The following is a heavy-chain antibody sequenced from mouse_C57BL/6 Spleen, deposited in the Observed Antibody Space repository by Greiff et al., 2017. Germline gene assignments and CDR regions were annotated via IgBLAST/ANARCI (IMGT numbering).Heavy chain of an antibody. J-gene: IGHJ1*03. CDR3: ARTGTAYWYFDV. CDR1: GYTFTSYW. CDR2: IDPSDSET. Sequence: QVQLQQPGAELVRPGSSVKLSCKASGYTFTSYWMHWVKQRPIQGLEWIGNIDPSDSETNYNQKFKDKATLTVDKSSMTAYMQLSSLTSEDSAVYYCARTGTAYWYFDVWGTGTTVTVSS. D-gene: IGHD4-1*01. V-gene: IGHV1-52*01.